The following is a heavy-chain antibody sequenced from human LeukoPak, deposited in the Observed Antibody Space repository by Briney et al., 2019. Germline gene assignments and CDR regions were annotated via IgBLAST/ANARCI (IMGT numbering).Heavy chain of an antibody. J-gene: IGHJ5*02. V-gene: IGHV1-2*02. CDR3: ARGVAYGSGSYYNNWFDP. Sequence: ASVKVSCKASGYTFTGYYMHWVRQAPGQGLEWMGWINPNSGGTNYAQKFQGRVTMTRDASISTAYMELSRLRSDDTAVYYCARGVAYGSGSYYNNWFDPWGQGTLVTVSS. D-gene: IGHD3-10*01. CDR2: INPNSGGT. CDR1: GYTFTGYY.